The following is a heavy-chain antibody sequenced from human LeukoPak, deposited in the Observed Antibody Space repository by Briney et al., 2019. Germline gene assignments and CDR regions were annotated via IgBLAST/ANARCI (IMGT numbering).Heavy chain of an antibody. CDR3: ARTEANDRADGNFDL. V-gene: IGHV1-2*06. CDR1: GYTFTAYY. J-gene: IGHJ2*01. D-gene: IGHD1-1*01. CDR2: INPNSGVT. Sequence: ASVRVSCKASGYTFTAYYIQWVRQAPGQGLEWMGRINPNSGVTNYAPEFQGRVTMTRDTSISTAFLELSGLRSDDTAIYYCARTEANDRADGNFDLWGRGTVVVVSS.